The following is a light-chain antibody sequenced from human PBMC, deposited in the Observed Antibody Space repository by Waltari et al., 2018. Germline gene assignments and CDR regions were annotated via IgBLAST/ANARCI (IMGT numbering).Light chain of an antibody. V-gene: IGKV3-15*01. CDR3: QQSYTTPYT. CDR2: GAS. Sequence: EIVMTQSPATVSVSPGERATLSCRASQSVSRKLAWYQQKPGQAPRLLFYGASTRATGIPARFSGSGSGTEYTLTISSLQSEDFAVYYCQQSYTTPYTFGQGTKLEIK. J-gene: IGKJ2*01. CDR1: QSVSRK.